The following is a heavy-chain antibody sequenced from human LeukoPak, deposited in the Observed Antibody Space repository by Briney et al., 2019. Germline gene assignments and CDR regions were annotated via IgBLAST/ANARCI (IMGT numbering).Heavy chain of an antibody. CDR1: GGSISSSSYY. V-gene: IGHV4-39*01. J-gene: IGHJ4*02. CDR2: IYYSGST. CDR3: ARVSEGIAVAGRGY. Sequence: SETLSLTCTVSGGSISSSSYYWGWIRQPPWKGLEWIGSIYYSGSTYYNPSLKSRVTISVDTSKNQFSLKLSSVTAADTAVYYCARVSEGIAVAGRGYWGQGTLVTVSS. D-gene: IGHD6-19*01.